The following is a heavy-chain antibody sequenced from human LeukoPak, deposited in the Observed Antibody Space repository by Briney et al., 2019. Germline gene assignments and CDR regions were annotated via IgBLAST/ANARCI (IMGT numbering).Heavy chain of an antibody. V-gene: IGHV3-30*02. Sequence: PGGSLRLSCAASGFTFSSYDMHWVRQAPGKGLEWVAFIRYDGSNKYYADSVKGRFTISRDNSKNTLYLQMSSLRADDTAVYYCAKELPPNDFWGQGTLVTVSS. CDR1: GFTFSSYD. CDR2: IRYDGSNK. CDR3: AKELPPNDF. J-gene: IGHJ4*02.